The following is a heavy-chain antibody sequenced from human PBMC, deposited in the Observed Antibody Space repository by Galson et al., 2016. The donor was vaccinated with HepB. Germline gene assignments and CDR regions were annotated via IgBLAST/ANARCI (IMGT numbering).Heavy chain of an antibody. V-gene: IGHV3-48*02. J-gene: IGHJ6*02. CDR1: GFTFSTYG. D-gene: IGHD2-8*01. CDR2: IRDSSTHI. CDR3: ARDTGVYARSGGMDV. Sequence: SLRLSCATSGFTFSTYGMNWVRQAPGKGLEWVSYIRDSSTHIYYIDSVRGRFTISRDNAKNSLYLQMNSLRDEDKAVYYCARDTGVYARSGGMDVWGRGTTVTVSS.